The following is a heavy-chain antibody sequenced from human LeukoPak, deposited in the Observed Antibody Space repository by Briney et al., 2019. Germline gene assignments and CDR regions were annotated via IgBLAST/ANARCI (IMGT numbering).Heavy chain of an antibody. CDR2: INPNSGGT. CDR3: ARDSYYDSSGYAGFDY. J-gene: IGHJ4*02. Sequence: GASVKVSCKASGYTFTGYYMHWVRQAPGQGLEWMGWINPNSGGTNYAQKFQGRVTMTRDTSISTAYMELSRLRSDDTAVYYCARDSYYDSSGYAGFDYWGQGTLVTVSS. D-gene: IGHD3-22*01. CDR1: GYTFTGYY. V-gene: IGHV1-2*02.